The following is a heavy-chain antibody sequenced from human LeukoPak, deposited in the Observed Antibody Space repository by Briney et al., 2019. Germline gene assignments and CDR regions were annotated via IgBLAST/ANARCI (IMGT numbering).Heavy chain of an antibody. CDR1: GYTFIAHY. D-gene: IGHD6-19*01. Sequence: ASVKVSCKASGYTFIAHYMYWVRRAPGQGLEWMGWINPNSGGANYAQRFQGRVTMTRDTSISTAYMELTSLRSDYTAVYYCARVSRVAAMARPHDAVHIWGQGTMVTVSS. V-gene: IGHV1-2*02. CDR2: INPNSGGA. J-gene: IGHJ3*02. CDR3: ARVSRVAAMARPHDAVHI.